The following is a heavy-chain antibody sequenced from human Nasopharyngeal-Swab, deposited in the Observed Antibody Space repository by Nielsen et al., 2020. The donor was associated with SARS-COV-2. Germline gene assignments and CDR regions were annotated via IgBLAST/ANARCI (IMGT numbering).Heavy chain of an antibody. CDR3: ARDGLDYDFWSAYFMDV. Sequence: GESLKISCAASGFTFNNYNFNWVRQAPGKGLEWVSSISSSSSYIYYADSVKGRFTISRDNAKNSLYLQMNSLRAEDTAVYCCARDGLDYDFWSAYFMDVWSQGTTVTVSS. D-gene: IGHD3-3*01. CDR2: ISSSSSYI. J-gene: IGHJ6*02. V-gene: IGHV3-21*01. CDR1: GFTFNNYN.